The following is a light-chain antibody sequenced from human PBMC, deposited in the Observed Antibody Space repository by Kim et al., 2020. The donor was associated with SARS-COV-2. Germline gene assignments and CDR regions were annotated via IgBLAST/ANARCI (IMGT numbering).Light chain of an antibody. CDR1: IGSVADNF. CDR2: EGN. V-gene: IGLV6-57*03. Sequence: KAVTISYTRTIGSVADNFVQWYQLRPGQAPTIVVYEGNQRPAGVPDQFSGSFDSSSNSASLSFSVLRTEDEASYYCQSYDSSHLWVFGGGTQLTVL. CDR3: QSYDSSHLWV. J-gene: IGLJ3*02.